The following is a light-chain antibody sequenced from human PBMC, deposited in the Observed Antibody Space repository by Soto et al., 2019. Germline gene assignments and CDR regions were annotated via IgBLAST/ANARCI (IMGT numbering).Light chain of an antibody. CDR1: QDISSS. CDR3: QQYYTYPLT. Sequence: AIRMTQSPSSLSASTGDRVTITCRASQDISSSLAWYQQKPGQAPRLLIYSASTLQSGVPSRFSGSGSETDFTLTISCLQSEDFATYYCQQYYTYPLTFGGGTKVEIK. V-gene: IGKV1-8*01. CDR2: SAS. J-gene: IGKJ4*01.